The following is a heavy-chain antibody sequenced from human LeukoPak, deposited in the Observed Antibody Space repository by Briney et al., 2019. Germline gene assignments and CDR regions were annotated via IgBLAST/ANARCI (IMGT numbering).Heavy chain of an antibody. CDR3: ARRGDGYNLNFDY. CDR2: IYPDDSDT. D-gene: IGHD5-24*01. J-gene: IGHJ4*02. Sequence: GESLKIFCKGSGYSFTRYWIGWVRQMPGKGLEWMGIIYPDDSDTRYSPSFKGQVTISADKSISTAYLQWSSLKASDTAMYYCARRGDGYNLNFDYLGQGTLGTVSS. V-gene: IGHV5-51*01. CDR1: GYSFTRYW.